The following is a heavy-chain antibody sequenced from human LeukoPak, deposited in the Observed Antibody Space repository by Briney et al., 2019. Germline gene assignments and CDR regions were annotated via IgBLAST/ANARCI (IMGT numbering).Heavy chain of an antibody. D-gene: IGHD5-18*01. Sequence: SETLSLTCAVYGGSFSGYYWSWIRQPPGKGLEWIGEINHSGSTNYNPSLKSRVTISVDTSKNQFSLKLSSVTAADTAVYYCARFPDTAMAPYYFDYWGQGTLVTVS. J-gene: IGHJ4*02. CDR1: GGSFSGYY. CDR3: ARFPDTAMAPYYFDY. CDR2: INHSGST. V-gene: IGHV4-34*01.